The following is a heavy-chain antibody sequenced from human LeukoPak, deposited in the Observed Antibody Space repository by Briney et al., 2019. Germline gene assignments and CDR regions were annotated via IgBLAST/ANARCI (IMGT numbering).Heavy chain of an antibody. Sequence: GASVKVSCKASGYTFTSYGISWVRQAPGQGLEWMGWISAYNGNTNYAQKLQGRVTMTTDTSTSTAYMELRSLRSDDTAVYYCARAPLSHYDSSGSFDYWGQGTLVTVSS. CDR2: ISAYNGNT. CDR3: ARAPLSHYDSSGSFDY. CDR1: GYTFTSYG. D-gene: IGHD3-22*01. V-gene: IGHV1-18*01. J-gene: IGHJ4*02.